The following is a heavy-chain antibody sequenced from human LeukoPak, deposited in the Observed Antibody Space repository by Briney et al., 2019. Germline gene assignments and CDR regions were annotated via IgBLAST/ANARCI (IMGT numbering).Heavy chain of an antibody. D-gene: IGHD3-22*01. J-gene: IGHJ4*02. Sequence: GGSLRLSCAASGFTFSSYAMHWVRQAPGKGLEWVAVISYDGSNKYYADSVKGRFTISRDNSKNTLYLQMNSLRAEDTAVYYCARGQRKYYYDSSGYSDYWGQGTLVTVSS. CDR2: ISYDGSNK. CDR1: GFTFSSYA. V-gene: IGHV3-30-3*01. CDR3: ARGQRKYYYDSSGYSDY.